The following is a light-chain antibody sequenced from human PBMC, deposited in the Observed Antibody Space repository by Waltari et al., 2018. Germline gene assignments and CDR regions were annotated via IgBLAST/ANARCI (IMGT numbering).Light chain of an antibody. V-gene: IGKV1-39*01. CDR3: QQSYNTPPVT. CDR2: AAY. CDR1: QSISNC. Sequence: DILMTQSPSSLSASVGDRVTITCRASQSISNCLNWYQQKPGKAPNLLIYAAYSLETGVPSRFSGSGSETDFTLTISSLQPDDFGTYYCQQSYNTPPVTFGPGTKVDIK. J-gene: IGKJ1*01.